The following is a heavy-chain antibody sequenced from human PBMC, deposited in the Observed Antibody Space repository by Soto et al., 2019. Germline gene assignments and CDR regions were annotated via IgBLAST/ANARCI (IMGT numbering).Heavy chain of an antibody. CDR2: INPNSGGT. D-gene: IGHD5-12*01. CDR1: GYTFTGYY. CDR3: ARDRVEMATIVYYYGMDV. J-gene: IGHJ6*02. V-gene: IGHV1-2*04. Sequence: GSVEVSWKASGYTFTGYYMHWVLQAPGQGLEWMGWINPNSGGTNYAQKFQGWVTMTRDTSISTAYMELSRLRSDDTAVYYCARDRVEMATIVYYYGMDVWGQGTTVTVSS.